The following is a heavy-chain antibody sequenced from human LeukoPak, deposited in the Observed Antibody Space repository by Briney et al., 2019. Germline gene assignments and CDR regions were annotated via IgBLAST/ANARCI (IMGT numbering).Heavy chain of an antibody. CDR3: AREGVGTFDY. CDR1: GFIFSSYS. J-gene: IGHJ4*02. CDR2: IKQDGSDK. D-gene: IGHD1-1*01. Sequence: GGSLRLSCAASGFIFSSYSMSWVRQAPGKGLEWVANIKQDGSDKYYVDSVKGRFTISRDNAKDSVYLQMNSLRAEDTAAYYCAREGVGTFDYWGQGTLVTVSS. V-gene: IGHV3-7*04.